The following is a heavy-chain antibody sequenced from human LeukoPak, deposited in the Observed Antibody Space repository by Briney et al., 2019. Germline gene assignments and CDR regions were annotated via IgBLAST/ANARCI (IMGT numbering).Heavy chain of an antibody. Sequence: PSETLSLTCAVYGGSFSGYYWSWIRQPPGKGLEWIGEINHSGSTNYNPSLKSRVTLSVDTSKNQFSLKLSSVTAADTAVYYCARGLRGRNWFDPWGQGTLVTVSS. D-gene: IGHD3-16*01. CDR1: GGSFSGYY. CDR2: INHSGST. V-gene: IGHV4-34*01. J-gene: IGHJ5*02. CDR3: ARGLRGRNWFDP.